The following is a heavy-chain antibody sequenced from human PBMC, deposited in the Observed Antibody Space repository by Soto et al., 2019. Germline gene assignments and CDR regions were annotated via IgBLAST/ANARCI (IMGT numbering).Heavy chain of an antibody. CDR2: ISYDGSNK. V-gene: IGHV3-30*03. J-gene: IGHJ4*02. CDR1: GFSFSIYG. Sequence: PGGSLRLSCAASGFSFSIYGMHWVRQAPGKGLEWVAVISYDGSNKYYADSVKGRFTISRDNSKNTLYLQMNSLRAEDTAVYYCRCFIHILDYWGQGP. D-gene: IGHD3-16*01. CDR3: RCFIHILDY.